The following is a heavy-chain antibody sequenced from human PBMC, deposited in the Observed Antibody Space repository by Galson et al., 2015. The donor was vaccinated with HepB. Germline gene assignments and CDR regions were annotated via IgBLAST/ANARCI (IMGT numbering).Heavy chain of an antibody. D-gene: IGHD3-22*01. CDR2: IWYDGSNK. V-gene: IGHV3-33*08. CDR3: ARDFTMIVDSYYFDY. Sequence: SLRLSCAASGFTFSSYGMHWVRPAPGKGLEWVAVIWYDGSNKYYADSVKGRFTISRDNSKNTLYLQMNSLRAEDTAVYYCARDFTMIVDSYYFDYGGQGTLGTVSS. CDR1: GFTFSSYG. J-gene: IGHJ4*02.